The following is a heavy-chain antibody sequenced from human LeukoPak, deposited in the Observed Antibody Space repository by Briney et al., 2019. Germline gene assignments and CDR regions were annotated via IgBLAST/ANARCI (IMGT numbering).Heavy chain of an antibody. CDR2: ISGSGGST. CDR1: GFTFSSYA. Sequence: PGGSLRLSCAASGFTFSSYAMSWVRQAPGKGLVWVSAISGSGGSTYYADSVKGRFTISRDNSKNTLYLQMNSLRAEDTAVYYCAKLRRGSGYYYYGMDVWGQGTTVTVSS. V-gene: IGHV3-23*01. J-gene: IGHJ6*02. CDR3: AKLRRGSGYYYYGMDV. D-gene: IGHD3-10*01.